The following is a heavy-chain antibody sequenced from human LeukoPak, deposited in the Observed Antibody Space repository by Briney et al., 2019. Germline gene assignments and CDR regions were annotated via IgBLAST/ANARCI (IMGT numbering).Heavy chain of an antibody. J-gene: IGHJ5*02. CDR1: GGSISSYY. CDR3: ERDDGIVRPFDP. V-gene: IGHV4-4*07. Sequence: KTSETLSLTCTVSGGSISSYYWSWIPQPAGKGLEWIGRIYTSGSTNYNPSLKSRVTMSVDTSKNQFSLKLSSVTAADTAVYYCERDDGIVRPFDPWGQGTLVTVSS. CDR2: IYTSGST. D-gene: IGHD2-15*01.